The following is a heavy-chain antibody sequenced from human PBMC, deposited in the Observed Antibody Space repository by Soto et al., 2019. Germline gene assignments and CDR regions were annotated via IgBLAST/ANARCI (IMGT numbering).Heavy chain of an antibody. CDR1: GYTFTSYT. CDR3: AREGVGYMSPYFDF. D-gene: IGHD3-3*01. J-gene: IGHJ4*02. V-gene: IGHV1-3*04. Sequence: ASVKVSCKASGYTFTSYTIQWVRQAPGQRLEWMGWINTGNGNTRYSQTFQGRVTLTRDTSANTAYMELGSLRSEDTAVYYCAREGVGYMSPYFDFWGQGTLVTVSS. CDR2: INTGNGNT.